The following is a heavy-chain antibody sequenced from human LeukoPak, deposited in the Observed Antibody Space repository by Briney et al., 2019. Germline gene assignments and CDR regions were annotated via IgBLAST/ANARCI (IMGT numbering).Heavy chain of an antibody. CDR1: GVNVSSHA. J-gene: IGHJ6*02. CDR3: ARGRPRHYFYYYYGMVV. CDR2: ISYDGRNK. Sequence: PGRSLRLSCAASGVNVSSHAMHWVRQAPGKGLEWVAVISYDGRNKYYADSVKGRFTISRDNSKNTLYLQMNSLRVEDTAVYYCARGRPRHYFYYYYGMVVWGQGTTVTVSS. D-gene: IGHD6-6*01. V-gene: IGHV3-30*04.